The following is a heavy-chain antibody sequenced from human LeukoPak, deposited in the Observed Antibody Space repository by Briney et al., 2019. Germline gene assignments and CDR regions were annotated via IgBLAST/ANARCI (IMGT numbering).Heavy chain of an antibody. CDR2: ICDDGSSA. D-gene: IGHD2-2*03. Sequence: GGSLRLSCAASGFTFGNYWMHWVRQAPGKGLRWGSRICDDGSSANYTDSVQGRFTISRDNAKNTVYLQRHSLGAGDTAVYYCVSGYCSSTTCYRGAYWGQGTLVTVSS. V-gene: IGHV3-74*01. CDR1: GFTFGNYW. CDR3: VSGYCSSTTCYRGAY. J-gene: IGHJ4*02.